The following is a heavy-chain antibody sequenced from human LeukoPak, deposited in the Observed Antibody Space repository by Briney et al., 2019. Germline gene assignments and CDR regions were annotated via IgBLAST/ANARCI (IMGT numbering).Heavy chain of an antibody. CDR2: ISYDGSNK. CDR1: GFTFSSYS. D-gene: IGHD3-10*01. V-gene: IGHV3-30*18. Sequence: GSSLRLSCAASGFTFSSYSMHWVRQAPGKGLEWVANISYDGSNKYYADSVKGRLTISRDNSKNTLYLQMNSLKAEDMAVYYCAKNGCGSGSYWGFGGYYFDYWGQGTLVTVSS. J-gene: IGHJ4*02. CDR3: AKNGCGSGSYWGFGGYYFDY.